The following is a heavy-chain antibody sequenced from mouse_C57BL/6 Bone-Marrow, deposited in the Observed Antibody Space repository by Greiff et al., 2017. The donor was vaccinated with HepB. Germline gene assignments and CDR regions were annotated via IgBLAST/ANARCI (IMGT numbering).Heavy chain of an antibody. J-gene: IGHJ4*01. CDR3: ARKRNYYGSRVYAMDY. CDR2: IHPNSGST. V-gene: IGHV1-64*01. Sequence: QVQLKQPGAELVKPGASVKLSCKASGYTFTSYWMHWVKQRPGQGLEWIGMIHPNSGSTNYNEKFKSKATLTVDKSSSTAYMQLSSLTSEDSAVYYCARKRNYYGSRVYAMDYWGQGTSVTVSS. CDR1: GYTFTSYW. D-gene: IGHD1-1*01.